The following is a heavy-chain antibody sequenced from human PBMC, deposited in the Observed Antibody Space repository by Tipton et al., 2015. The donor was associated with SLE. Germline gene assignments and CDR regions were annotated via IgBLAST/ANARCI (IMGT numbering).Heavy chain of an antibody. D-gene: IGHD4-17*01. CDR1: GFIVSSTY. Sequence: GSLRLSCAASGFIVSSTYMTWVRQAPGKGLEWVSGISWNSDTIDYADSVKGRFTISRDNAKNSLYLQMNSLRAEDTAVYYCAKGGGIRPVDYWGQGTLVTVSS. CDR3: AKGGGIRPVDY. V-gene: IGHV3-69-1*02. J-gene: IGHJ4*02. CDR2: ISWNSDTI.